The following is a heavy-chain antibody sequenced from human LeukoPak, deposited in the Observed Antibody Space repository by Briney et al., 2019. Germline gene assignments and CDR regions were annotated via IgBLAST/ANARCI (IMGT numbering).Heavy chain of an antibody. D-gene: IGHD3-16*02. CDR3: ARDLDYVRGTYRNDAFDI. CDR2: INSDGSDA. Sequence: GGSLRLSCAASGFTFGNYWMHWVRQVPGKGPVWVSHINSDGSDAGYVDSVKGRFTIFRDNDKNTLYLQMNSLRAEDTAVYYCARDLDYVRGTYRNDAFDIWGQGTMVTVSS. J-gene: IGHJ3*02. CDR1: GFTFGNYW. V-gene: IGHV3-74*01.